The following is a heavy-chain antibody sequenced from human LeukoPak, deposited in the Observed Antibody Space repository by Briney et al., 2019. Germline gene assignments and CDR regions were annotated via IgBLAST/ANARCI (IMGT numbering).Heavy chain of an antibody. D-gene: IGHD5-18*01. CDR2: ISSSSSTI. J-gene: IGHJ4*02. Sequence: GGSLRLSCAATGFTFSSYSMNWVRQAPGKGLEWVSYISSSSSTIYYADSVKGRFTISRDNAKNSLYLQMNSLRAEDTAVYYCARTVDTAMVTPFEYWGQGTLVTVSS. V-gene: IGHV3-48*01. CDR1: GFTFSSYS. CDR3: ARTVDTAMVTPFEY.